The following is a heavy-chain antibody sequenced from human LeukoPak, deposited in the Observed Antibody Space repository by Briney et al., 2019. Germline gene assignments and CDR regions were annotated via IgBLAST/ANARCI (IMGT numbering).Heavy chain of an antibody. CDR1: GGSISSSSYY. CDR3: ASVNHCNNGVCTVFDY. CDR2: IYYSGST. J-gene: IGHJ4*02. Sequence: SETLSLTCTVSGGSISSSSYYWGWIRQPPGKGLEWIGSIYYSGSTYYYPSLKSRVTISADTSKNQFSLKLTSLTAADTAMYYCASVNHCNNGVCTVFDYWGQGTLVTVSS. V-gene: IGHV4-39*01. D-gene: IGHD2-8*01.